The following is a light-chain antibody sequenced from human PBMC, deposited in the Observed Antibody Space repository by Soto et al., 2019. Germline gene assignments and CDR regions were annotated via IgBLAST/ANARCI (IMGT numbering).Light chain of an antibody. CDR3: QHYNSYGT. CDR2: DVS. Sequence: VTITCRASQSISNWLAWYQQKPGKAPTLLIYDVSRLESGVPSRFSGSGSGTEFTLTISSVQPDDFASYYCQHYNSYGTFGQGTKVDIK. CDR1: QSISNW. V-gene: IGKV1-5*01. J-gene: IGKJ1*01.